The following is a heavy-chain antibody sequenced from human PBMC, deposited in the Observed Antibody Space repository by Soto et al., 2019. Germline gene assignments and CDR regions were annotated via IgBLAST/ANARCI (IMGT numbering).Heavy chain of an antibody. Sequence: GGSLRLSCAASGFTFSSYDMHWVRQDTGKGLEWVSAIGTAGDTYYPGSVKGRFTISRENAKNSLYLQMNSLRAEDTAVYYCARVRIFGVVTTPAYYYYGMDVWGQGTTVTVSS. J-gene: IGHJ6*02. CDR1: GFTFSSYD. CDR3: ARVRIFGVVTTPAYYYYGMDV. D-gene: IGHD3-3*01. V-gene: IGHV3-13*01. CDR2: IGTAGDT.